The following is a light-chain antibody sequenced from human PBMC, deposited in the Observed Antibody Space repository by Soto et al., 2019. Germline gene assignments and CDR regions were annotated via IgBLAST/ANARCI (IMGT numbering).Light chain of an antibody. J-gene: IGKJ5*01. V-gene: IGKV3-20*01. CDR3: QQYGTSEII. Sequence: EIVLTQSPGTLSLSPGDGATLSCRASQSVSSKLAWYQQKPGQAPRLLIYGASTRATGIPARFSGSGSGTDFTLTISRLETEDFAVFYCQQYGTSEIIFGQGTRLEIK. CDR1: QSVSSK. CDR2: GAS.